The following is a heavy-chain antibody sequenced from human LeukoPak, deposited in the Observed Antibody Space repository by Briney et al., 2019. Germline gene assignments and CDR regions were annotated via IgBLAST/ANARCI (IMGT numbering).Heavy chain of an antibody. V-gene: IGHV4-30-4*08. J-gene: IGHJ4*02. CDR3: ARADTYLDY. Sequence: SQTLSLTCTVSGGSVSSGDYYWNWLRHPPGKGLEWIGNIYYSRSTSYNPSLKSRVTISIDTSKNQFSLNLNSVTAADTAVYYCARADTYLDYWGQGIRVTVSS. CDR1: GGSVSSGDYY. D-gene: IGHD5-18*01. CDR2: IYYSRST.